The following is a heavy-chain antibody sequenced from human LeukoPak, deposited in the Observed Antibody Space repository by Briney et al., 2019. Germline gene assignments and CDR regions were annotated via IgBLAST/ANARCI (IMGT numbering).Heavy chain of an antibody. J-gene: IGHJ4*02. Sequence: GGSLRLSCAASGFSFSGHWMNWVRQPPGKGLEWVANIKADGSEKYYVDSVKGRFTISRDDAKRTVDLRMDNLRAEDTAIYYCAYRNNFEYWGQGALVTVSS. CDR3: AYRNNFEY. V-gene: IGHV3-7*05. D-gene: IGHD1-26*01. CDR2: IKADGSEK. CDR1: GFSFSGHW.